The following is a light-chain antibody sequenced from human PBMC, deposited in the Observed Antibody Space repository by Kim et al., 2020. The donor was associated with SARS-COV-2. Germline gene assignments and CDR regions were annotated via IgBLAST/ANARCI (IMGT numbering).Light chain of an antibody. Sequence: EIVMTQSPATLSVSPGERATPSCRASQSVSSNLAWYQQKPGQAPRLLIYGASTRATGIPARFSGSGSGAEFTLNISSLQSEDFAVYYWQKENNWPPLTFGGGTKVDIK. CDR3: QKENNWPPLT. CDR2: GAS. J-gene: IGKJ4*01. V-gene: IGKV3-15*01. CDR1: QSVSSN.